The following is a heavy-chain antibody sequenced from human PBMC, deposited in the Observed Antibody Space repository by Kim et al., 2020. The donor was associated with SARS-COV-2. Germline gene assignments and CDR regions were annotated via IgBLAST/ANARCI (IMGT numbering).Heavy chain of an antibody. Sequence: GGSLRLSCAASGFTFSTFAMSWVRQAPGKGLEYVATISTNGDSTYYATSVEGRFIFSRDNSKNTLYLQMGSLRGEDTAVYYCSRVRHHETTYHALDVWGQGTTVTVSS. CDR2: ISTNGDST. CDR3: SRVRHHETTYHALDV. J-gene: IGHJ6*01. D-gene: IGHD1-7*01. V-gene: IGHV3-64*01. CDR1: GFTFSTFA.